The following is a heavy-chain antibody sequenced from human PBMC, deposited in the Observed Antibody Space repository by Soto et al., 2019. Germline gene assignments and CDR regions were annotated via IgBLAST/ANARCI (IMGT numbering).Heavy chain of an antibody. V-gene: IGHV3-23*01. J-gene: IGHJ5*02. CDR1: GFPFSSYA. CDR2: VGGRGGST. D-gene: IGHD3-3*01. Sequence: EVQLLESGGGLVQPGGSLRLSCAASGFPFSSYAVSWVRLAPGKGLEWVASVGGRGGSTYHADSVKGRFTVSRDNSKNTVYLQMNSLRAEDTAVYYCAKQGDYDFWSPSNNWLDPWGQGTLVTVSS. CDR3: AKQGDYDFWSPSNNWLDP.